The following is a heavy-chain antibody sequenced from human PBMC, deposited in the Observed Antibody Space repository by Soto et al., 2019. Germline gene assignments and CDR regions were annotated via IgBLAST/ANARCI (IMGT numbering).Heavy chain of an antibody. J-gene: IGHJ4*02. CDR1: GFTFSDHH. CDR2: IRKKASSYTT. V-gene: IGHV3-72*01. D-gene: IGHD2-21*02. CDR3: ARDGDTYSFDY. Sequence: GGSLRLSCAASGFTFSDHHMDWVRQAPGKGLEWVGRIRKKASSYTTEYAASVKGRFSVSRDDSKNSVYLQMDSLKTEDTAVYFCARDGDTYSFDYWGQGTLVTVSS.